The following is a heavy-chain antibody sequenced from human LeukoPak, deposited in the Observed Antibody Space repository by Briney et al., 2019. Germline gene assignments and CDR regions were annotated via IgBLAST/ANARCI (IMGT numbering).Heavy chain of an antibody. D-gene: IGHD3-22*01. J-gene: IGHJ5*02. CDR1: GGSISSYY. V-gene: IGHV4-4*07. CDR2: IYTSGST. Sequence: SETLSLTCTVSGGSISSYYWSWIRQPAGKGLEWIGRIYTSGSTNYNPSLKSRVTMSVDTSKNQFSLKLSSVTAADTAVYYCARGVPYYYDSSGYSIRWFDPWGQGTLVTVSS. CDR3: ARGVPYYYDSSGYSIRWFDP.